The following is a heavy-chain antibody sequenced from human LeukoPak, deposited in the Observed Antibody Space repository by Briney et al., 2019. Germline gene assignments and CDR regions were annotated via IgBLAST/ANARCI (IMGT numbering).Heavy chain of an antibody. CDR1: GGSISSSSYY. CDR2: IYYSGST. V-gene: IGHV4-39*07. CDR3: ARDPRVRGVTNDAFDI. Sequence: SETLSLTCTVSGGSISSSSYYWGWIRQPPGKGLEWIGSIYYSGSTYYNPSLKSRVTISVDTSKNQFSLKLSSVTAADTAVYYCARDPRVRGVTNDAFDIWGQGTMVTVSS. J-gene: IGHJ3*02. D-gene: IGHD3-10*01.